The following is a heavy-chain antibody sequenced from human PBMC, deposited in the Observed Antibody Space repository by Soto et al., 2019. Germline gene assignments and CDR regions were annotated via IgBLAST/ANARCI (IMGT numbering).Heavy chain of an antibody. D-gene: IGHD2-2*01. CDR1: GVTISSSSYY. V-gene: IGHV4-39*01. Sequence: PSETLSLTCTVSGVTISSSSYYWAWIRQPPGKGLEWIGNMYYSGSTYYSPSLKSRVTMSVDTSKNQFSLKLSSVTAADTSVYYCARIVVIPAAPDYYNYYGVDVWGQGTTVTSP. J-gene: IGHJ6*02. CDR3: ARIVVIPAAPDYYNYYGVDV. CDR2: MYYSGST.